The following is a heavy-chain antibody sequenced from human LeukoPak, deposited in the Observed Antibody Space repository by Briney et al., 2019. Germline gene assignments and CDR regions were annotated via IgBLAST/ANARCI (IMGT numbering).Heavy chain of an antibody. J-gene: IGHJ2*01. V-gene: IGHV4-59*01. Sequence: SETLSLTCTVSGGSISSYYWNWIRQPPWKGLEWIGYIYSSGSTNYNPSLKSRVIILIDTSKNQFSLKLSSVTAADTAVYYCATAWLGYGGNAYWYFDLWGRGTLVTVSS. D-gene: IGHD4-23*01. CDR3: ATAWLGYGGNAYWYFDL. CDR2: IYSSGST. CDR1: GGSISSYY.